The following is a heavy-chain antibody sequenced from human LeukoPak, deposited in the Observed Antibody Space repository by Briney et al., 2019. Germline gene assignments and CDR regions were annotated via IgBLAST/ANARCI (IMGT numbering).Heavy chain of an antibody. D-gene: IGHD3-3*01. CDR2: INPNSGGT. CDR3: ARAAERFLEWLPYSYYYYMDV. V-gene: IGHV1-2*02. CDR1: GYTFTGYY. Sequence: ASVKVSCKASGYTFTGYYMHWVRQAPGQGLEWMGWINPNSGGTNYAQKFQGRVTMTRDTSISTAYMELSRLRSDDTAVYYCARAAERFLEWLPYSYYYYMDVWGKGTTVTVSS. J-gene: IGHJ6*03.